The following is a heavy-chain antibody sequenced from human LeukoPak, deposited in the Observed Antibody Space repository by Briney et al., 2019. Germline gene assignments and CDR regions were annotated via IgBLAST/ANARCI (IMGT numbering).Heavy chain of an antibody. Sequence: GALRLSCAASGYTFTTNAMSWVRQAPGKGLEWVSAISGRTGATYYADSEKGRFTISRDNSKSTLYLQMDSLRAEDTAVYYCAKCGNSGCHLIDYWGQGTLVTVSS. CDR1: GYTFTTNA. V-gene: IGHV3-23*01. CDR3: AKCGNSGCHLIDY. CDR2: ISGRTGAT. J-gene: IGHJ4*02. D-gene: IGHD5-12*01.